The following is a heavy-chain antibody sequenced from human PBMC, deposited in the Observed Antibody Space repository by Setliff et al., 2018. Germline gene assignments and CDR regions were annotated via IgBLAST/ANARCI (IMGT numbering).Heavy chain of an antibody. V-gene: IGHV1-46*01. D-gene: IGHD3-10*01. CDR1: GYSFTNYF. J-gene: IGHJ5*02. CDR2: IDPSGDTT. CDR3: ARGAWFGALTIGGWIDP. Sequence: GASVKVSCKTSGYSFTNYFIHWVRQAPGRGLEWMGVIDPSGDTTSFAQRFQGRVSLTSDTSTTTIYMELSSLRSEDTATYYCARGAWFGALTIGGWIDPWGQGTLVTVSS.